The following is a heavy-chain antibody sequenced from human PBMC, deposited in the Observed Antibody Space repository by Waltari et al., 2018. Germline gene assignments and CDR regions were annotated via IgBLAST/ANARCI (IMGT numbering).Heavy chain of an antibody. D-gene: IGHD2-21*02. CDR1: GFTFDDYA. Sequence: EVQLVESGGGLVQPGRSLRLSCAASGFTFDDYAMHWVRQAPGKGLEWVSGISWNSGSIGYADSVKGRFTISRDNAKNSLYLQMNSLRAEDTAVYYCAKGEGVVVTAIIFDYWGQGTLVTVSS. CDR2: ISWNSGSI. J-gene: IGHJ4*02. V-gene: IGHV3-9*01. CDR3: AKGEGVVVTAIIFDY.